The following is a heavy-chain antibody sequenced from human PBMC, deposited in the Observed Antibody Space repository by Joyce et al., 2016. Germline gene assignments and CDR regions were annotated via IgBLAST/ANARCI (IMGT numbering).Heavy chain of an antibody. V-gene: IGHV3-21*01. CDR2: IRSSSTYI. Sequence: EVQLVESGGGLVKPWWSLRHSCAASGFTFSDYSMNWVRQVPGKGMNWVSSIRSSSTYIYHADSLKGLFTVSRDNANNSLYLQMNSLRAEDTAVYYCARPVGARGGYWGQGTLVTVSS. CDR3: ARPVGARGGY. J-gene: IGHJ4*02. D-gene: IGHD1-26*01. CDR1: GFTFSDYS.